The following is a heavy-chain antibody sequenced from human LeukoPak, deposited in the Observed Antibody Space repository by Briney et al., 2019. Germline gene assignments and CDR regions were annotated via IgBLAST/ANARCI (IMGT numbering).Heavy chain of an antibody. CDR2: ISSSQSTI. J-gene: IGHJ3*02. D-gene: IGHD5-12*01. V-gene: IGHV3-48*04. CDR3: ARINSGLRWGDALDI. Sequence: PGGSLRLSCAASGFTFSRYSMNWVRQTPGKGLEWVSYISSSQSTIYYADSVKGRFSVFRENAKNSLYLQMNSLRAEDTAVYYCARINSGLRWGDALDIWGQGTMVTVSS. CDR1: GFTFSRYS.